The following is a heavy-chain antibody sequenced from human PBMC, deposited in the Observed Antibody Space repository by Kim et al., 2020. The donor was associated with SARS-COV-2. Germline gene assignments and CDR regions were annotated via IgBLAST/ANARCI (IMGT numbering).Heavy chain of an antibody. D-gene: IGHD6-13*01. CDR3: ATTIVAAGIV. V-gene: IGHV3-66*01. J-gene: IGHJ4*02. CDR2: IYSGNKK. Sequence: GGSLRLSCAASGFTVSSNYMSWLRQAPGKGLEWLSVIYSGNKKYYVESVKGRFTISRDNSKNTLYLQMSRLRVEDTAVYYCATTIVAAGIVWGQGSLVTV. CDR1: GFTVSSNY.